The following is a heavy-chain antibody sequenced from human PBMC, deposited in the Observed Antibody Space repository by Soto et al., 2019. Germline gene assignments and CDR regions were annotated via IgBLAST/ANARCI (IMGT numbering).Heavy chain of an antibody. J-gene: IGHJ4*02. CDR3: ARLGTTTERYCSSTSCYSSFDY. Sequence: QVQLQQWGAGLLKPSETLSLTCAVYGGSFSGYYWSWIRQPPGKGLEWIGEINHSGSTNYNPSLKGRVTISVDTTKNQFYLKLSSVTAADTAVYYCARLGTTTERYCSSTSCYSSFDYWGQGTLVTVSS. CDR2: INHSGST. CDR1: GGSFSGYY. D-gene: IGHD2-2*01. V-gene: IGHV4-34*01.